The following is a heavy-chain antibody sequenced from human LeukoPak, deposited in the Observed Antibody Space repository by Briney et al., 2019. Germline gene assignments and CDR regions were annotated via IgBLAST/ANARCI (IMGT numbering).Heavy chain of an antibody. CDR1: GFTFDDYA. D-gene: IGHD2-15*01. CDR3: TKDGVVAALGDNWFDP. Sequence: PGGSLRLSCAASGFTFDDYAMQCVRQAPGKGLEWVSLISWEGGSTYYADSVKGRFTISRDNNKNCLYLQMNSLRAEDTALYYCTKDGVVAALGDNWFDPWGQGTLVTVSS. V-gene: IGHV3-43D*03. J-gene: IGHJ5*02. CDR2: ISWEGGST.